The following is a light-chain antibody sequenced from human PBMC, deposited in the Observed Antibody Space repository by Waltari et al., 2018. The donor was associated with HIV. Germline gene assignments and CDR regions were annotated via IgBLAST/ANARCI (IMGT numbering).Light chain of an antibody. Sequence: QLVLTQSPSASASLGASVKLTCTLSSGHSSYAIAWHQQQPEKGPRYLMTLNSDGSHSKGDGIPDRFSGSSSGAERYLTISSLQSEDEADYYCQTWGTGILVFGGGTNLTVL. CDR1: SGHSSYA. CDR3: QTWGTGILV. J-gene: IGLJ3*02. CDR2: LNSDGSH. V-gene: IGLV4-69*01.